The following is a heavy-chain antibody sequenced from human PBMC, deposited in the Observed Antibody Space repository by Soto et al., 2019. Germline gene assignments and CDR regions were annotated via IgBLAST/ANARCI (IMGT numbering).Heavy chain of an antibody. CDR3: ARGTIAVPSTGWFDT. J-gene: IGHJ5*02. CDR1: GYTFTSYY. Sequence: ASVKGSCKASGYTFTSYYMHLVVQARAQGFEGMGIIHPSGGSTSYAQKLQGRGTMSRDTSTSTVYVELSSLRSEDTALYCCARGTIAVPSTGWFDTWGQGTLVPVSS. D-gene: IGHD6-19*01. V-gene: IGHV1-46*03. CDR2: IHPSGGST.